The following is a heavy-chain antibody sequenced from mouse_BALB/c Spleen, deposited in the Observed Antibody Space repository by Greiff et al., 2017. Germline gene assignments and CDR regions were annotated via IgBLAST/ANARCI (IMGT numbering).Heavy chain of an antibody. CDR2: IDPANGNT. Sequence: VQLKQSGAELVKPGASVKLSCTASGFNIKDTYMHWVKQRPEQGLEWIGRIDPANGNTKYDPKFQGKATITADTSSNTAYLQLSSLTSEDTAVYYCARSPGYYAMDYWGQGTSVTVSS. CDR1: GFNIKDTY. J-gene: IGHJ4*01. V-gene: IGHV14-3*02. CDR3: ARSPGYYAMDY.